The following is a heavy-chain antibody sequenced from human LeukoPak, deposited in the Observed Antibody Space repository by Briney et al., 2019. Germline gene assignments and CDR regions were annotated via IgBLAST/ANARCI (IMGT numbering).Heavy chain of an antibody. V-gene: IGHV4-59*01. CDR1: GGSISSYY. CDR2: IYYSGST. Sequence: PSETLSLTCTVSGGSISSYYWSWIRQPPGKGLEWIGYIYYSGSTNYNPSLKSRVTISVDTSKNQFSLKLSSVTAADTAVYYCARATDYGDYAVDYWGQGTLVTVSS. J-gene: IGHJ4*02. CDR3: ARATDYGDYAVDY. D-gene: IGHD4-17*01.